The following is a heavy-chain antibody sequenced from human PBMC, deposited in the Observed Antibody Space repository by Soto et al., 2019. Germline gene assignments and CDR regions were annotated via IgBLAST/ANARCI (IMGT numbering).Heavy chain of an antibody. CDR3: AKGGRQWLVTSDFNY. CDR2: VSHDGRNT. D-gene: IGHD6-19*01. Sequence: GGSLRLSCAASGFTFSSYAMSWVRQAPRKGLEWVAVVSHDGRNTHYADSVKGRFTISRDSSKNTVSLEMTSLRAEDTAVYYFAKGGRQWLVTSDFNYWGQGALVTVSS. CDR1: GFTFSSYA. V-gene: IGHV3-30*18. J-gene: IGHJ4*02.